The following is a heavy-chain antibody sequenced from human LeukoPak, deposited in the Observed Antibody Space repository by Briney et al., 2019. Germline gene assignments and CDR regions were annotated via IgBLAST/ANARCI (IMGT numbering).Heavy chain of an antibody. Sequence: ASVKVSCKASGYTFSSYGITWVRQAPGQGLEWTGWISGYNGNTNYAQKLQGRVTVTTDTSTNTAYMELRSLRSDDTAVFFFQAEAGIRYFDWSNTVFDYWGQGTLVTVSS. CDR3: QAEAGIRYFDWSNTVFDY. J-gene: IGHJ4*02. CDR1: GYTFSSYG. D-gene: IGHD3-9*01. V-gene: IGHV1-18*04. CDR2: ISGYNGNT.